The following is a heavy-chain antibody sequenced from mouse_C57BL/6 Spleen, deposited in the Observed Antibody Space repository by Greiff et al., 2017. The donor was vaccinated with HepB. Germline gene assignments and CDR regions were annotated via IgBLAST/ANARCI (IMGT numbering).Heavy chain of an antibody. CDR2: INYDGSST. V-gene: IGHV5-16*01. CDR3: AREGLGGAMDY. J-gene: IGHJ4*01. Sequence: DVHLVESEGGLVQPGSSMKLSCTASGFTFSDYYMAWVRQVPEKGLEWVANINYDGSSTYYLDSLKSRFIISRDNAKNILYLQMSSLKSEDTATYYCAREGLGGAMDYWGQGTSVTVSS. CDR1: GFTFSDYY. D-gene: IGHD2-2*01.